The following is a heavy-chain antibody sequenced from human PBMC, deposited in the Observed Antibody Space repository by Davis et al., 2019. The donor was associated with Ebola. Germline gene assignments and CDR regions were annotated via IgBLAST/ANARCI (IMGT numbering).Heavy chain of an antibody. Sequence: GGSLRLSCTASGFTFSNYWMSWVRQGPGKGLEWVSYISSSTTTMYYADSVKGRFTISRDNAKNSLFLQMNSLRAEDTAVYYCARAEPYCSGGSCPDAFDFWGQGTMVTVSS. V-gene: IGHV3-48*04. CDR1: GFTFSNYW. D-gene: IGHD2-15*01. J-gene: IGHJ3*01. CDR2: ISSSTTTM. CDR3: ARAEPYCSGGSCPDAFDF.